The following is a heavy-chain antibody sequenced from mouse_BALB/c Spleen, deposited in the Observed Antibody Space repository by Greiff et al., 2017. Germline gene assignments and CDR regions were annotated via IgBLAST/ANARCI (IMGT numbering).Heavy chain of an antibody. CDR2: ISSGGST. Sequence: VQRVESGGGLVKPGGSLKLSCAASGFTFSSYAMSWVRQTPEKRLEWVASISSGGSTYYPDSVKGRFTISRDNARNILYLQMSSLRSEDTAMYYCARETMIAYAMDYWGQGTSVTVSS. D-gene: IGHD2-4*01. CDR1: GFTFSSYA. J-gene: IGHJ4*01. V-gene: IGHV5-6-5*01. CDR3: ARETMIAYAMDY.